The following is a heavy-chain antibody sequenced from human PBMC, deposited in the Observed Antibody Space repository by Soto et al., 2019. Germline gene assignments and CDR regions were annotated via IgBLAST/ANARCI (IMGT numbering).Heavy chain of an antibody. CDR3: ARKRSSSWYYYYYGMDV. CDR2: IYHSGST. V-gene: IGHV4-30-2*01. J-gene: IGHJ6*02. Sequence: SETLSLTCAVSGGSISSGGYSWSWIRQPPGKGLEWIGYIYHSGSTYYNPSLKSRVTISVDRSKNQFSLKLSSVTAADTAVYYCARKRSSSWYYYYYGMDVWGQGTTVTVSS. CDR1: GGSISSGGYS. D-gene: IGHD6-13*01.